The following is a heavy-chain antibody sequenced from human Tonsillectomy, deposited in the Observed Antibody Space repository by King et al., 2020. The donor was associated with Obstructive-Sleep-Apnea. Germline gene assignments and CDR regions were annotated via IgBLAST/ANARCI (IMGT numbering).Heavy chain of an antibody. CDR1: VGSISSYS. V-gene: IGHV4-59*01. D-gene: IGHD4-23*01. CDR2: CYNTGST. Sequence: QLQESGPGLVKPSETLSLTCTVSVGSISSYSRTWIRQPLGKGLEWIGYCYNTGSTNYNPSLKIRVTISIDTSQNQLSLKLSSVTAADTAVYYCARVWSTVVTNDAFDIWGQGTMVTVSS. CDR3: ARVWSTVVTNDAFDI. J-gene: IGHJ3*02.